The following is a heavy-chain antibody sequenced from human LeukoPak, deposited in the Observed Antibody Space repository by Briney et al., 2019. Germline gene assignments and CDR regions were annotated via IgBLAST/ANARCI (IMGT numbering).Heavy chain of an antibody. CDR3: ARDRSGLYYYYYMDV. D-gene: IGHD3/OR15-3a*01. CDR2: IWNDGSDE. CDR1: GFTFSKYC. V-gene: IGHV3-33*01. Sequence: GGSLRLSCAASGFTFSKYCMHWVRQTPGKGLEWVAAIWNDGSDENYADSAKGRFTIFSDNSKNTLYLQMNSLRAEDTAVYYCARDRSGLYYYYYMDVWGKGTTVTVSS. J-gene: IGHJ6*03.